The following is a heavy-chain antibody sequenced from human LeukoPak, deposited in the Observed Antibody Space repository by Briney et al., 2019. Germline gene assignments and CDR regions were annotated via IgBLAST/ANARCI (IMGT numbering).Heavy chain of an antibody. CDR2: ISSSGSTI. D-gene: IGHD5-24*01. J-gene: IGHJ4*02. Sequence: GRSLRLSCAASGFTFSDYYMSWIRQAPGKGREWVSYISSSGSTIYYADSVKGRFTISRDNAKNSLYLQMNSLRAEDTAVYYCASTRDGYNPFDYWGQGTLVTVSS. V-gene: IGHV3-11*01. CDR3: ASTRDGYNPFDY. CDR1: GFTFSDYY.